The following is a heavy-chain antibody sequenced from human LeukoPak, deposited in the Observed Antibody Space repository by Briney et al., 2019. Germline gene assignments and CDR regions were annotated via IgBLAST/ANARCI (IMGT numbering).Heavy chain of an antibody. D-gene: IGHD2-2*02. Sequence: PGGSLRLSCAASGFTFSSYEMNWVRQAPGKGLEWVSYISSSGSTMYYADSVKGRFTISRDNAKNSLYLQMNSLRAEDTAVYYCAREIPFDYWGQGTLVTVSP. J-gene: IGHJ4*02. CDR2: ISSSGSTM. CDR3: AREIPFDY. CDR1: GFTFSSYE. V-gene: IGHV3-48*03.